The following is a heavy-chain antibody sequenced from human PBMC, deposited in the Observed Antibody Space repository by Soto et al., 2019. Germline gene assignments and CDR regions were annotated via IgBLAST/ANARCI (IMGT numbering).Heavy chain of an antibody. Sequence: PGGSLRLSCAASGFTFNTYAMSWVRQAPGKGLEWVSAINGRGDTTYYADSVKGRFIISRDNSKNTISLQMSSLRAEDTAVYYCAEESEYGGSQREYYFDYWGQGILVTVSS. CDR3: AEESEYGGSQREYYFDY. CDR1: GFTFNTYA. J-gene: IGHJ4*02. V-gene: IGHV3-23*01. D-gene: IGHD3-10*01. CDR2: INGRGDTT.